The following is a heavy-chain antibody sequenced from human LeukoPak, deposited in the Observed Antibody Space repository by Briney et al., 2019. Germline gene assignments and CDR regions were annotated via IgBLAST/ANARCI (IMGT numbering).Heavy chain of an antibody. V-gene: IGHV4-61*02. CDR2: IYTSGST. Sequence: SQTLSLTCTVSGGSISSGSYYWSWIRQPAGKGLEWIGRIYTSGSTNYNPSLKSRVTISVDTSKNQFSLKLNSVTAADTAVYYCARERGWLHPGNDYWGQGTLVTVSS. D-gene: IGHD5-24*01. CDR3: ARERGWLHPGNDY. J-gene: IGHJ4*02. CDR1: GGSISSGSYY.